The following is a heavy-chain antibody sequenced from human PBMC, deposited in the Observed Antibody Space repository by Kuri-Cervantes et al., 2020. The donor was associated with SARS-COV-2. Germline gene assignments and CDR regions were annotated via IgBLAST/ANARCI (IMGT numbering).Heavy chain of an antibody. V-gene: IGHV1-69*05. D-gene: IGHD6-13*01. CDR1: GGTFSSYA. J-gene: IGHJ4*02. CDR3: AREGYSSSSHRFDD. CDR2: IIPIFGTA. Sequence: SVKVSCKASGGTFSSYAISWVRQAPGQGLEWMGWIIPIFGTANYAQKFQGRVTITTDESTSTAYMELSSLRSEDTAVYYCAREGYSSSSHRFDDWGQGTLVTVSS.